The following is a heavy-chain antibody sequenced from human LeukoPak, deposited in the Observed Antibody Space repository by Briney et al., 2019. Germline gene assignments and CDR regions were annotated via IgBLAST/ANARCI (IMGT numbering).Heavy chain of an antibody. CDR1: GFIFSTYS. Sequence: PGTSLRLSCAASGFIFSTYSMHWVRRAPGEGLEWVAVISYDGSRKYYADSVRGRFTISRDNSKNTLYLQMNSLRGEDTAVYFCVRDGPLEYCSRARCYFFDQWGQGALVTVSS. J-gene: IGHJ4*02. V-gene: IGHV3-30*04. D-gene: IGHD2-2*01. CDR3: VRDGPLEYCSRARCYFFDQ. CDR2: ISYDGSRK.